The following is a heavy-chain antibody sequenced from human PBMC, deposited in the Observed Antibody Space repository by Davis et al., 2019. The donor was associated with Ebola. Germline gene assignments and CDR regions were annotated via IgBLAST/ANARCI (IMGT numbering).Heavy chain of an antibody. J-gene: IGHJ4*02. D-gene: IGHD2-8*01. CDR1: GFTFSSYW. CDR3: ARMLSSNFD. V-gene: IGHV3-30-3*01. CDR2: ISYDGSNK. Sequence: PGGSLRLSCAASGFTFSSYWMSWVRQAPGKGLEWVAVISYDGSNKYYADSVKGRFTISRDNSKNTLYLQMNSLRAEDTAVYYCARMLSSNFDWGQGTLVTVSS.